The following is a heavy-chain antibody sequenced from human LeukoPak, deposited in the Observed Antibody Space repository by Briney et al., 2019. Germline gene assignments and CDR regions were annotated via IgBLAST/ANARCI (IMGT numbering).Heavy chain of an antibody. Sequence: ASVKVSCKASGYTFTGYYMHWVRQAPGQGLEWMGWINPNSGGTNYAQKFQGRVTMTRDTSISTAYMELSRLRSDDTAVYYCARGIAVAGYDAFDIWGQGTMVTVSS. J-gene: IGHJ3*02. D-gene: IGHD6-19*01. CDR2: INPNSGGT. V-gene: IGHV1-2*02. CDR1: GYTFTGYY. CDR3: ARGIAVAGYDAFDI.